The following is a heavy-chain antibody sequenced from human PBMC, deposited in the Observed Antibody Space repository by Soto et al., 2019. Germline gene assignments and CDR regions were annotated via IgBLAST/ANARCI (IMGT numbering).Heavy chain of an antibody. CDR1: GGSISSYL. Sequence: PSETLSLTCTVSGGSISSYLWSWMRLPPGKGLEWIGYIYHFGSPNYNPSLKSRVTISVDTSKNQFSLKLSSVTAADTAVYYCARGHPFDYWGRGALVTVSS. V-gene: IGHV4-59*01. J-gene: IGHJ4*02. CDR2: IYHFGSP. CDR3: ARGHPFDY.